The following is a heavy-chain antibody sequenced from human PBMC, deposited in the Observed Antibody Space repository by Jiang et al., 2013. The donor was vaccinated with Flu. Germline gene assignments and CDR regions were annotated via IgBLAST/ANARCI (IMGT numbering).Heavy chain of an antibody. CDR1: GYTFTSYG. J-gene: IGHJ5*02. CDR2: ISAYNGNT. D-gene: IGHD3-22*01. CDR3: ARDQQPTYYYDSSGYYPFDP. V-gene: IGHV1-18*01. Sequence: VKKPGASVKVSCKASGYTFTSYGISWVRQAPGQGLEWMGWISAYNGNTNYAQKLQGRVTMTTDTSTSTAYMELRSLRSDDTAVYYCARDQQPTYYYDSSGYYPFDPWGQGTLVTVSS.